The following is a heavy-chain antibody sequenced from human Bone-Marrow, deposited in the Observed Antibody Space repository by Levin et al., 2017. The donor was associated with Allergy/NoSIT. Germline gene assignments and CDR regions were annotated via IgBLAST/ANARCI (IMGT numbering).Heavy chain of an antibody. CDR2: IWYDGSNK. V-gene: IGHV3-33*01. J-gene: IGHJ4*02. Sequence: GGSLRLSCAASGFTFSSYGMHWVRQAPGKGLEWVAVIWYDGSNKYYADSVKGRFTISRDNSKNTLYLQMNSLRAEDTAVYYCARDGYCSGGSCYALGYWGQGTLVTVSS. D-gene: IGHD2-15*01. CDR3: ARDGYCSGGSCYALGY. CDR1: GFTFSSYG.